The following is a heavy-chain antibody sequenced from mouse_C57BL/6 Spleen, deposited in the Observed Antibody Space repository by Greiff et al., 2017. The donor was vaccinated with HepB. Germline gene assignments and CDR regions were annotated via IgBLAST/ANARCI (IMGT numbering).Heavy chain of an antibody. CDR1: GYTFTSYW. D-gene: IGHD2-1*01. Sequence: VQLQQSGAELVRPGSSVKLSCKASGYTFTSYWMHWVKQRPIQGLEWIGNIDPSDSETHYNQKFKDKATLTVDKSSSTAYMQLSSLTSEDSAVYCCARLVYGNYGPHWYFDVWGTGTTVTVSS. J-gene: IGHJ1*03. V-gene: IGHV1-52*01. CDR2: IDPSDSET. CDR3: ARLVYGNYGPHWYFDV.